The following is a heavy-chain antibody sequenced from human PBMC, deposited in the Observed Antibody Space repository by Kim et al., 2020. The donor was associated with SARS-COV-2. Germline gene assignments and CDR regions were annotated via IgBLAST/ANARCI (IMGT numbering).Heavy chain of an antibody. CDR2: IYYSGST. CDR1: GGSISSYY. V-gene: IGHV4-59*01. J-gene: IGHJ4*02. Sequence: SETLSLTCTVSGGSISSYYWSWIRQPPGKGLEWIGYIYYSGSTNYNPSLKSRVTISVDTSKNQFSLKLSSVTAADTAVYYCARVGSSGYYLVWPRVYFDYWGQGTLVTVSS. CDR3: ARVGSSGYYLVWPRVYFDY. D-gene: IGHD3-22*01.